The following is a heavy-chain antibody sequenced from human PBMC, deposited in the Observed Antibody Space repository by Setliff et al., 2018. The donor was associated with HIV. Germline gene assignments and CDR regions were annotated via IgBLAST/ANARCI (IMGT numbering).Heavy chain of an antibody. CDR2: IFYSGTT. CDR1: GGSITGYY. Sequence: PSETLSLTCTVSGGSITGYYWSWVRQPPGKGLEWIGYIFYSGTTNYSPSLNSRATISVDTSKNSFYLRLSSVTAADTAVYYCARVNALIRAPFDYWGQGALVTVSS. J-gene: IGHJ4*02. V-gene: IGHV4-59*01. CDR3: ARVNALIRAPFDY.